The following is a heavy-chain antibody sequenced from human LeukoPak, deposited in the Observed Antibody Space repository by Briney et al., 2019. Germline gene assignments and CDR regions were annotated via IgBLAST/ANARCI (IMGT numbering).Heavy chain of an antibody. D-gene: IGHD3-10*01. V-gene: IGHV5-51*01. Sequence: GESLKISCKGSGYSFTSYWIGWVRQMPGKGLEWMGIIYPGDSDTRYSPSFQGQVTISADKSINTAYLQWNSLKPSDTAMYYCARLMGYYGSGSYYNSPFDYWGQGTLVTVSS. CDR3: ARLMGYYGSGSYYNSPFDY. J-gene: IGHJ4*02. CDR1: GYSFTSYW. CDR2: IYPGDSDT.